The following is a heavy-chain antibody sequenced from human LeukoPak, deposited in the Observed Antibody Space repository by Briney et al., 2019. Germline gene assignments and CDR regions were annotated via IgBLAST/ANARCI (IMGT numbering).Heavy chain of an antibody. CDR1: GGSFSGYY. V-gene: IGHV4-34*01. CDR2: INHSGST. J-gene: IGHJ4*02. CDR3: ATYYGGNSGDY. Sequence: SETLSLTCAVYGGSFSGYYWSWIRQPPGKGLEWIGEINHSGSTNYNPSLKSRVTISVDTSKNQFSLKLSSVTAADTAVYYCATYYGGNSGDYWGQGTLVTVSS. D-gene: IGHD4-23*01.